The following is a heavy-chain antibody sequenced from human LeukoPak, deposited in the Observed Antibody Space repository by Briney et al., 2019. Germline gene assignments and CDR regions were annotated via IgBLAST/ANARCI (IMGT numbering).Heavy chain of an antibody. CDR3: ARSPGRMYSSSWYGY. CDR2: IYSSASA. Sequence: PSETLSLTCTVSGDSISYHYWSWIRQPAGKGLEWIGRIYSSASANYNPSLKSRVTMSLDTSKNQFSLKLSSVTAAGTAVYYCARSPGRMYSSSWYGYWGQGTLVTVSS. J-gene: IGHJ4*02. CDR1: GDSISYHY. D-gene: IGHD6-13*01. V-gene: IGHV4-4*07.